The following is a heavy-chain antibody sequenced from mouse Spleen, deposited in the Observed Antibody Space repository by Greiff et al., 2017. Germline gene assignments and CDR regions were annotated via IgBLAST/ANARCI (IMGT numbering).Heavy chain of an antibody. CDR1: GFTFSDAW. Sequence: EVKLVESGGGLVQPGGSMKLSCAASGFTFSDAWMDWVRQSPEKGLEWVAEIRNKANNHATYYAESVKGRFTISRDDSKSSVYLQMNSLRAEDTGIYYCTRLDYYSNFHFDYWGQGTTLTVSS. J-gene: IGHJ2*01. D-gene: IGHD2-5*01. V-gene: IGHV6-6*01. CDR2: IRNKANNHAT. CDR3: TRLDYYSNFHFDY.